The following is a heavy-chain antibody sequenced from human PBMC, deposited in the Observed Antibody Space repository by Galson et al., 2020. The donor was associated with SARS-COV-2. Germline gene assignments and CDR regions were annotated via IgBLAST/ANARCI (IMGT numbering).Heavy chain of an antibody. CDR2: INSDGSST. D-gene: IGHD3-9*01. J-gene: IGHJ5*02. V-gene: IGHV3-74*01. Sequence: GESLKISCAASGFTFSSYAMHWVRQAPGKGLVWVSRINSDGSSTSYADSVKGRFTISRDNAKNTLYLQMNSLRAEDTAVYYCARDHAYFDSWFDPWGQGTLVTVSS. CDR3: ARDHAYFDSWFDP. CDR1: GFTFSSYA.